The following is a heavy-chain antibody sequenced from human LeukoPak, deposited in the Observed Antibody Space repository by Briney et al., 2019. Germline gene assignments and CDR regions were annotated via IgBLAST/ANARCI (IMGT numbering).Heavy chain of an antibody. CDR1: GYTFTGYY. Sequence: ASVKVSCKASGYTFTGYYMHWVRQAPGQGLEWMGWINPNSGGTNYAQKFQGRVTMTRDTSISTAYMELSRLRSDDTAVYYCARADLSGSPYFDYWGQGTLVTVSS. CDR2: INPNSGGT. J-gene: IGHJ4*02. V-gene: IGHV1-2*02. D-gene: IGHD1-26*01. CDR3: ARADLSGSPYFDY.